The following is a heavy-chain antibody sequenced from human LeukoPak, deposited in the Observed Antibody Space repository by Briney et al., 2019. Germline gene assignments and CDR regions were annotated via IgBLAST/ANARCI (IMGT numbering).Heavy chain of an antibody. V-gene: IGHV4-38-2*02. CDR2: IYHNGST. Sequence: PSETVSLTCAVSGYSISRGYYWGWIRHPPGKGLEWIGIIYHNGSTHYNPSLKSRVTRSVDTAKNQLSLKLSSVTAADTAVYCCARESREQWLGGYFEYWGHGTLVTVSS. D-gene: IGHD6-19*01. CDR3: ARESREQWLGGYFEY. CDR1: GYSISRGYY. J-gene: IGHJ4*03.